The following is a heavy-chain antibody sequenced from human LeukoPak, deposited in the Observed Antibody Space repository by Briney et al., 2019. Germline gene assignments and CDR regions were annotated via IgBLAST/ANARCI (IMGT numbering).Heavy chain of an antibody. Sequence: GESLKISCAASGYTFINYWSGWVRQMPGKGLEWMGNIFPDDSDATYSPSFQGQVTLSADKSISTACLPWSSLKASDTDIYYCARSVDWYFDLWGRGTLVTVSS. J-gene: IGHJ2*01. D-gene: IGHD2-15*01. CDR2: IFPDDSDA. CDR3: ARSVDWYFDL. V-gene: IGHV5-51*01. CDR1: GYTFINYW.